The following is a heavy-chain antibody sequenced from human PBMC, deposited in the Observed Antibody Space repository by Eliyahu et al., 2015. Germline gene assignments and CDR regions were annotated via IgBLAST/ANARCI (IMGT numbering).Heavy chain of an antibody. V-gene: IGHV4-59*01. Sequence: QVQLQESGPGLVKPSETLSLTCXXSGXSISSYYWSWIRQPPGKGLEWIGYIYYSGSTNYNPSLKSRVTISVDTSKNQFSLKLSSVTAADTAVYYCARGGTVTTSIRYWGQGTLVTVSS. D-gene: IGHD4-17*01. CDR3: ARGGTVTTSIRY. CDR2: IYYSGST. J-gene: IGHJ4*02. CDR1: GXSISSYY.